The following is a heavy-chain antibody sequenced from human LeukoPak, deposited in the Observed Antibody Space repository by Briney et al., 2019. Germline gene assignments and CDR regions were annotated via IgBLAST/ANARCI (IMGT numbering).Heavy chain of an antibody. CDR3: ARGGSNVDY. D-gene: IGHD1-14*01. CDR2: IHYSGST. V-gene: IGHV4-59*01. J-gene: IGHJ4*01. CDR1: GGSISSYY. Sequence: SETLSLTCTVSGGSISSYYWSWIRQPPGKGLEWIGYIHYSGSTKYNPSLKSRVTISVDTSKNQFSLKLSSVTAADTAVYYCARGGSNVDYWGHGTLVTVSS.